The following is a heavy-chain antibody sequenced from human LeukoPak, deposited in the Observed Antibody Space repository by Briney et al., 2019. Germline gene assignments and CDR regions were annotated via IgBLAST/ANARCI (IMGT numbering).Heavy chain of an antibody. CDR2: ISSSSSYI. V-gene: IGHV3-21*04. Sequence: GGSLRLSCAASGFTFSSYSMNWVRQAPGKGLEWVSSISSSSSYIYYADSVKGRFTISRDNAKNSLYLQMNSLRSEDTAVYYCATGSSGWSPDAFDIWGQGTMVTVPS. CDR1: GFTFSSYS. D-gene: IGHD6-19*01. CDR3: ATGSSGWSPDAFDI. J-gene: IGHJ3*02.